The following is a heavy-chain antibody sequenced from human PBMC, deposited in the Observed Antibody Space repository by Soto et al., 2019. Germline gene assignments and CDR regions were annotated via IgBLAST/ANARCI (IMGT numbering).Heavy chain of an antibody. J-gene: IGHJ4*02. CDR1: GYTFTSYA. CDR3: ARSIAAAGTRSFGY. Sequence: QVQLVQSGAEVKKPGASVKVSCKASGYTFTSYAMHWVRQAPGQRLEWMGWINAGNGNTKYSQKFQGRVTITRDTSASTAYMEVSRLRSEDTAVYYCARSIAAAGTRSFGYWGQGTPVTVSS. V-gene: IGHV1-3*01. CDR2: INAGNGNT. D-gene: IGHD6-13*01.